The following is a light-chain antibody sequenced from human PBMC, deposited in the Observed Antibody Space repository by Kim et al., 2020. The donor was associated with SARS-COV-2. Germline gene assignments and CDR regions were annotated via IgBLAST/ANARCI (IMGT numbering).Light chain of an antibody. CDR2: DVS. V-gene: IGLV2-14*03. CDR1: SSDIGGSYNY. J-gene: IGLJ2*01. Sequence: QPVLTQPASVSGSPGQSITISCTGTSSDIGGSYNYVSWYQQHPGKAPKLMIYDVSNRPSGVSNRFSGSKSGNTASLTISGLQAEDEADYYCSSYTSSSTLVVFGGGTQLTVL. CDR3: SSYTSSSTLVV.